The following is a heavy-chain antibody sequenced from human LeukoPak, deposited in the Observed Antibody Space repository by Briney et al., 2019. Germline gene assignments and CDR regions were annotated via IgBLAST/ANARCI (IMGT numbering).Heavy chain of an antibody. D-gene: IGHD2-15*01. CDR2: ISNNGGYT. V-gene: IGHV3-23*01. CDR1: GFSFSSYV. CDR3: AKQLGYCSDGSCYFPY. Sequence: GGSLRLSCAASGFSFSSYVMSWVRQAPGKGLEWVSAISNNGGYTYYADSVQGRFTISRDNSKSTLCLQMNSLRAEDTAVYYCAKQLGYCSDGSCYFPYWGRGTLVTVSS. J-gene: IGHJ4*02.